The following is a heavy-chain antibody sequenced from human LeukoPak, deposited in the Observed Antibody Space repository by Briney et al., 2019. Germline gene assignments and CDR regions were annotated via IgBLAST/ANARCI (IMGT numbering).Heavy chain of an antibody. CDR3: ASLGRLRY. CDR2: IDPDGGSI. J-gene: IGHJ4*02. D-gene: IGHD3-9*01. V-gene: IGHV3-74*01. CDR1: GFTLSNYW. Sequence: HPGGSLRLSCAASGFTLSNYWTHWVRQAPGKGLVWVARIDPDGGSIRYADSVKGRFTISRDDAKNTLYLQLDSLRPEDTAVYYCASLGRLRYWGQGTLVTVS.